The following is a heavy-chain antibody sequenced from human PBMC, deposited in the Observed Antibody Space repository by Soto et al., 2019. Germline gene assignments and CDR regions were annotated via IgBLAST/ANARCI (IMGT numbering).Heavy chain of an antibody. J-gene: IGHJ4*02. CDR3: ARDSWVTTRRFDH. D-gene: IGHD5-18*01. V-gene: IGHV1-3*04. CDR2: IDTGNGNT. CDR1: GYTFTASA. Sequence: QVQLVQSGAEVKIPGASLKVSCKASGYTFTASAMHWVRQAPGQRPEWMGWIDTGNGNTEYSQKFQGRVIITRDTFASTVYMDLISLRSEDTAVYYCARDSWVTTRRFDHCGQGTLVTVSS.